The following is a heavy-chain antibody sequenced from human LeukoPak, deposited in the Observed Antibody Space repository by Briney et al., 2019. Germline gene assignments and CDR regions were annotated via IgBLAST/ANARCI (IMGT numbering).Heavy chain of an antibody. CDR3: ARGPRLFDY. J-gene: IGHJ4*02. V-gene: IGHV4-34*01. Sequence: SETLSLTCAVYGGSFSGYYWSWIRQPPGKGLEWIGEINHSGSTNYNPSLKSRVTISVDTSKNQFSLKLSSVTAADTAVYHCARGPRLFDYWGQGTLVTVSS. CDR1: GGSFSGYY. CDR2: INHSGST.